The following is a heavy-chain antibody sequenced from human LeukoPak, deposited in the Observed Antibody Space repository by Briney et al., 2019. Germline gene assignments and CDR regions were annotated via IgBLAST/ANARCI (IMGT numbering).Heavy chain of an antibody. J-gene: IGHJ4*02. CDR2: INPSGGST. CDR3: ARAVAGTTGDY. V-gene: IGHV1-46*01. CDR1: GYSFTTYY. Sequence: ASVKVSCKASGYSFTTYYIHWVRQAPGQGLEWMGIINPSGGSTSYAQKFQGRVTMTRDTSTSTVYMELSSLRSEDTAVYYCARAVAGTTGDYWGQGTLVTVSS. D-gene: IGHD6-19*01.